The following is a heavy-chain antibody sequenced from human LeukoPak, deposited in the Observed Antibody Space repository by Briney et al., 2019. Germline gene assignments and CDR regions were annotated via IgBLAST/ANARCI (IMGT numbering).Heavy chain of an antibody. Sequence: WASVKVSCKASGYTFTSYGISWVRQARGQRLEWIGWIVVGSGNTNYAQKFQERVTITRDMSTSTAYMELSSLRSEDTAVYYCAARYGLDAFDIWGQGTMVPVSS. CDR1: GYTFTSYG. CDR2: IVVGSGNT. V-gene: IGHV1-58*02. J-gene: IGHJ3*02. CDR3: AARYGLDAFDI. D-gene: IGHD3-9*01.